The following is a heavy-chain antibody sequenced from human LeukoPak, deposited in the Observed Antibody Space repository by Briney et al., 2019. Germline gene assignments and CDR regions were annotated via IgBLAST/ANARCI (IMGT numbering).Heavy chain of an antibody. J-gene: IGHJ4*02. CDR1: GYTFTGYY. CDR2: INPNSGGT. V-gene: IGHV1-2*02. Sequence: ASVKVSCKASGYTFTGYYMHWVRQAPGQGLEWMGWINPNSGGTNCAQKFQGRVTMTRDTSISTAYMELSRLRSDDTAVYYCARVGSSWYGMYYFDYWGQGTLVTVSS. CDR3: ARVGSSWYGMYYFDY. D-gene: IGHD6-13*01.